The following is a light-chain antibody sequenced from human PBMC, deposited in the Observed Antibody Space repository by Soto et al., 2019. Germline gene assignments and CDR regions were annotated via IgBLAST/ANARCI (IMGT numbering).Light chain of an antibody. V-gene: IGKV3-15*01. Sequence: ETVMTQSPATLSLSPGERATLSCRASQSVSSKLVWYQQKPGQAPSFLIYGASTRATGIPARFRGSGSGKEFTLTIDSLESEDFAVYYCQQYNDWPPAFGGGTKVEIK. CDR3: QQYNDWPPA. CDR1: QSVSSK. J-gene: IGKJ4*01. CDR2: GAS.